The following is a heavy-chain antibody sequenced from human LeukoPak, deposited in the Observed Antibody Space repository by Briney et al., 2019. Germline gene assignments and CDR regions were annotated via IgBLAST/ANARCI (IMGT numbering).Heavy chain of an antibody. J-gene: IGHJ6*02. CDR3: ARNSHSNGMDV. Sequence: GESLRISCQGSGYTFTTYWIGWVRQMPGEGLEWMGIIYPGDSDTTYSPSFQGQVTFSADKSISTAYLQWRSLKASDTAVYYCARNSHSNGMDVWGQGTTVTVSS. CDR1: GYTFTTYW. V-gene: IGHV5-51*01. CDR2: IYPGDSDT. D-gene: IGHD2-15*01.